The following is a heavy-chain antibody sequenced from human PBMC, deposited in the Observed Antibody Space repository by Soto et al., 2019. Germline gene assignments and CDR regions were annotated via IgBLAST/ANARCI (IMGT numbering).Heavy chain of an antibody. D-gene: IGHD6-19*01. V-gene: IGHV3-30-3*01. Sequence: GGSLRLSCAASGFTFSSYAMHWVRQAPGKGLEWVAVISSDGSIKYYADSVRGRFTISRDTSKNTLYLQMNSLRSEDTAVYYWARDDTGCYYFYYGGKEPLVTFPS. CDR2: ISSDGSIK. CDR3: ARDDTGCYYFYY. J-gene: IGHJ4*02. CDR1: GFTFSSYA.